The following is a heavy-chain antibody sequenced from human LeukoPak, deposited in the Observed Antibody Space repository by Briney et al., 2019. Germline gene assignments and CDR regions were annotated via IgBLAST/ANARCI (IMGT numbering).Heavy chain of an antibody. J-gene: IGHJ5*02. V-gene: IGHV1-69*13. Sequence: SVKVSCKASGGTFSSYAISWVRQAPRQGLEWMGGIIPIFGTANYAQKFQDRVTITADESTSTAYMELSSLRSEDTAVYYCARRQDSSGFYSSGWYDWFDPWGQGTLVTVSS. CDR2: IIPIFGTA. CDR1: GGTFSSYA. D-gene: IGHD6-19*01. CDR3: ARRQDSSGFYSSGWYDWFDP.